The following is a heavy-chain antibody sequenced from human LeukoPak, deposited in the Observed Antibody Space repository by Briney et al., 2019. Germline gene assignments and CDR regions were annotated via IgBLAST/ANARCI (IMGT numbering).Heavy chain of an antibody. Sequence: GGSLRLSCAASGFTFNSYNMSWVRQAPGKGLEWVSSITSTSSYTFYADSVKGRFTISRDDAKNSLYLHLNSLRDEDTAIYYCARDPYNGDYGDFYYYYMDVWGKGTTVTISS. V-gene: IGHV3-21*01. CDR3: ARDPYNGDYGDFYYYYMDV. CDR1: GFTFNSYN. J-gene: IGHJ6*03. CDR2: ITSTSSYT. D-gene: IGHD3-16*01.